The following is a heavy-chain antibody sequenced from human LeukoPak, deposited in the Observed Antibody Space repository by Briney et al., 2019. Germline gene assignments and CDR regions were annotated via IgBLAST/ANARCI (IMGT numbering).Heavy chain of an antibody. CDR1: GFTVSHNY. J-gene: IGHJ4*02. V-gene: IGHV3-53*01. Sequence: PGGSLRLSCAASGFTVSHNYMFWVRQAPGKGLEWVSVLYSDGSTYYADSVKGRSTISRDNSKNTLYLHMDSLRAEDTAVYYCAGALHYNYFETRYFGYWGQGTLVTVSS. CDR2: LYSDGST. CDR3: AGALHYNYFETRYFGY. D-gene: IGHD3-22*01.